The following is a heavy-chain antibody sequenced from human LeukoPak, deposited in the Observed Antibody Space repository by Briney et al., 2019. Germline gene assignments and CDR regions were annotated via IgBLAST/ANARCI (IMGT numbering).Heavy chain of an antibody. V-gene: IGHV3-23*01. CDR1: GFTFSSYA. Sequence: GGSLRLSCAASGFTFSSYAMSWVRQAPGKGLEWVSAISGSGGSTYYADSVKGRFTISRDNSKNTLYLQMNSLRAEDTAVYYCAKDYYDSSGPWRFGYYYYGMDVWGQGTTVTVSS. J-gene: IGHJ6*02. CDR3: AKDYYDSSGPWRFGYYYYGMDV. D-gene: IGHD3-22*01. CDR2: ISGSGGST.